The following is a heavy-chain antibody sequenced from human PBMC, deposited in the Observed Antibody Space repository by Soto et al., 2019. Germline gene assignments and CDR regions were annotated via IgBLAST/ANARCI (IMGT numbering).Heavy chain of an antibody. CDR3: AKARDSSGYYYLGDNWFDP. Sequence: GGSLRLSCAASGFTFSSYAMSWVRQAPGKGLEWVSAISGSGGSTYYADSVKGRFTISRDNSKNTLYLQMNSLRAEDTAVYYCAKARDSSGYYYLGDNWFDPWGQGTLVTVSS. CDR1: GFTFSSYA. J-gene: IGHJ5*02. CDR2: ISGSGGST. D-gene: IGHD3-22*01. V-gene: IGHV3-23*01.